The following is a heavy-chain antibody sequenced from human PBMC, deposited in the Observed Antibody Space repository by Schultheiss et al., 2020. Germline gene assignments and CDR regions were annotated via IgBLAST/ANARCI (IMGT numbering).Heavy chain of an antibody. CDR2: VYYRGST. J-gene: IGHJ5*02. CDR3: ARDNYDFLSGYSSANWFDP. CDR1: GGSISSYY. Sequence: GSLRLSCTVSGGSISSYYWSWIRQPPGKGLEWIGYVYYRGSTNYNPSLRGRVTISIDTSKNQFSLKLSSVTAADTAVYFCARDNYDFLSGYSSANWFDPWGQGTLVTVSS. V-gene: IGHV4-59*01. D-gene: IGHD3-3*01.